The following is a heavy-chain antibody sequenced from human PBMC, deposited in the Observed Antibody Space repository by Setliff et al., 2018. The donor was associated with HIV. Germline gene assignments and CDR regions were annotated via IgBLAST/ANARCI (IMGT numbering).Heavy chain of an antibody. D-gene: IGHD4-17*01. Sequence: SETLSLTCTVSGGFISSYYWNWIRQPAGKGLEWIGRIYTSGSTNYNPSLKSRVTISIDMSKNQFSLKLRSATAADTAVYYCAREIYGGNSRPFDYWGQGTLVTVSS. J-gene: IGHJ4*02. V-gene: IGHV4-4*07. CDR3: AREIYGGNSRPFDY. CDR1: GGFISSYY. CDR2: IYTSGST.